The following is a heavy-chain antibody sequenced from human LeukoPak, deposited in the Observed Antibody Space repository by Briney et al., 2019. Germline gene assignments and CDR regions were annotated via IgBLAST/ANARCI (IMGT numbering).Heavy chain of an antibody. CDR3: AGIPDGSGSSRFDY. CDR1: GGSISTYY. Sequence: SETLSLTCTVSGGSISTYYWSWVRQSPGKGLEWIGYINYSGNTNYNPSLESRVTISVDTSKNQFSLRLTSVTAADTAVYYCAGIPDGSGSSRFDYWGQGTLVTVSS. V-gene: IGHV4-59*01. D-gene: IGHD3-10*01. CDR2: INYSGNT. J-gene: IGHJ4*02.